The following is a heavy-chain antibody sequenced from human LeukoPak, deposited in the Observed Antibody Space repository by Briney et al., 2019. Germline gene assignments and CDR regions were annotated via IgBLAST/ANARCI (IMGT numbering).Heavy chain of an antibody. CDR1: GFTFSSYA. CDR3: AKYRTYYYDSSGYYGY. Sequence: GGSLRLSCAASGFTFSSYAMSWVRQAPGKGLEWVSAISGSGGSTYYADSVKGRFTISRDNSKNTLYLQMNSLRAEDTAVYYCAKYRTYYYDSSGYYGYWGQGTLVTVSS. CDR2: ISGSGGST. J-gene: IGHJ4*02. V-gene: IGHV3-23*01. D-gene: IGHD3-22*01.